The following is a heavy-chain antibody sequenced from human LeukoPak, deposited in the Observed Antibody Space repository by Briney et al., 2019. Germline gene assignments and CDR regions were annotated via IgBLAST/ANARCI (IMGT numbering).Heavy chain of an antibody. CDR2: INPDGSDT. CDR1: GFTFGNYW. CDR3: TRDSFSSRGGIYYYFGMDV. D-gene: IGHD6-13*01. J-gene: IGHJ6*02. Sequence: GGSLRLSCAASGFTFGNYWMHWVRQTPGKGLMWVSRINPDGSDTAYADSVKGRFTFSRDNAKRTLYLQMNSLRVEDMAVYYCTRDSFSSRGGIYYYFGMDVWGQGTTDTVSS. V-gene: IGHV3-74*03.